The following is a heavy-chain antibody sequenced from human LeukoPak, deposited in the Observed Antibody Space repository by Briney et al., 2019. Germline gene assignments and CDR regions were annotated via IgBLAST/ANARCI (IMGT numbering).Heavy chain of an antibody. CDR1: GGSISSYY. D-gene: IGHD6-13*01. Sequence: SETLSLTCTVSGGSISSYYWSWIRQPPGKGLEWIGYIYYSGSTNYNPSFKSRVTISVDTSKNQFSLKLSSVTAADTAVYYCARVLPRYSSSWYFSNWFDPWGQGTLVTVSS. V-gene: IGHV4-59*01. CDR2: IYYSGST. J-gene: IGHJ5*02. CDR3: ARVLPRYSSSWYFSNWFDP.